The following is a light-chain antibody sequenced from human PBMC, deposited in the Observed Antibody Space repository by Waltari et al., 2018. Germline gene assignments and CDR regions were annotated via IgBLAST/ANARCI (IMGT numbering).Light chain of an antibody. CDR1: QSVSSD. CDR3: QQYNEWPPYT. Sequence: EIVMTQSPATLSVSPGERATLSCRASQSVSSDLAWYQQKPGQAPRLRIYGASTRATGFPARLSGSGSATEFTLTISSLQSEDFAIYYCQQYNEWPPYTFGQGTKLEIK. CDR2: GAS. J-gene: IGKJ2*01. V-gene: IGKV3-15*01.